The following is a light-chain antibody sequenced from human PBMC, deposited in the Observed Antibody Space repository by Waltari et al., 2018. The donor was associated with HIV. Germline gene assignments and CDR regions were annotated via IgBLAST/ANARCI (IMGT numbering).Light chain of an antibody. CDR2: DVT. CDR3: CSYAGSYTWV. J-gene: IGLJ3*02. CDR1: NSDVGAYTY. Sequence: QSALPPPRSVSGSPGQSVTMSCTGTNSDVGAYTYVSWSQQSPGKAPILLVHDVTQPPSGVPDRFSGSKSGNTASLTISGLQAEDEADYYCCSYAGSYTWVFGEGTKLTVL. V-gene: IGLV2-11*01.